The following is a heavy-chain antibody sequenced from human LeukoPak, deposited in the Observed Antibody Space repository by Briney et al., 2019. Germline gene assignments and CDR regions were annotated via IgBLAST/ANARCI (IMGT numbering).Heavy chain of an antibody. CDR3: ASRPAVAGTYYYGMDV. CDR2: IYHSGST. Sequence: SETLSLTCAVSGGSISSGGYSLSWSRQPPGKGLEWIVYIYHSGSTYYNPSLKSRVTISVDRSKNQFSLKLSSVTAADTAVYYCASRPAVAGTYYYGMDVWGQGTTVTVSS. D-gene: IGHD6-19*01. V-gene: IGHV4-30-2*02. CDR1: GGSISSGGYS. J-gene: IGHJ6*02.